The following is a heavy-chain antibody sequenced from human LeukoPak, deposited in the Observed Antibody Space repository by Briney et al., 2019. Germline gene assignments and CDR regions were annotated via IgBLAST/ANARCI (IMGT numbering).Heavy chain of an antibody. CDR2: INASGGIT. Sequence: ASVKVSCEASGYTFTSYYMHWVRQAPGQGLEWMGIINASGGITSYAQNLQGRVTMTSDTTTSTVYMELSSVRSEDTAAYYCARGMEIAVADNFDYWGQGTLVTVSS. CDR1: GYTFTSYY. CDR3: ARGMEIAVADNFDY. V-gene: IGHV1-46*03. D-gene: IGHD6-19*01. J-gene: IGHJ4*02.